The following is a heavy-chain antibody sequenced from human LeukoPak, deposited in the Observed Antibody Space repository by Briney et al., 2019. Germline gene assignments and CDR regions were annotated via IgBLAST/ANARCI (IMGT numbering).Heavy chain of an antibody. J-gene: IGHJ4*02. Sequence: PGGSLRLSCAASGFTFSDYYMSWIRQAPGKGLEWVSYISSSGSTIYYADSVKGRFTISRDNAKNSLYLQMNSLRAEDTAVYYCATEQLAAAGTVLDYWGQGTLVTVSS. D-gene: IGHD6-13*01. CDR3: ATEQLAAAGTVLDY. V-gene: IGHV3-11*04. CDR1: GFTFSDYY. CDR2: ISSSGSTI.